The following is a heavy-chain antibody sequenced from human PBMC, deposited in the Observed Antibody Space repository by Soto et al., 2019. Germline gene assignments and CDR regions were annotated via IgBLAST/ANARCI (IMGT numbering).Heavy chain of an antibody. Sequence: SETLSLTCTVSGGSFKSGSYSWSWIRQPPGKGLEWIGYVYHTGRTSYNPSLKGRVSISMDTSKNQFSLNLDSVTAADTAVYFCARDFAYFDSWGQGTLVTVSS. V-gene: IGHV4-61*01. J-gene: IGHJ4*02. CDR2: VYHTGRT. D-gene: IGHD3-3*01. CDR1: GGSFKSGSYS. CDR3: ARDFAYFDS.